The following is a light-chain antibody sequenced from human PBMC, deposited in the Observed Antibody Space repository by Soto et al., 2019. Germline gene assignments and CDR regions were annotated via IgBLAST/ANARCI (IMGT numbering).Light chain of an antibody. Sequence: DIQMTQSPSSLSASVGDRVTITGRASQSISSYLNWYQHKPGKAPKLLIYAASSLQSGVPSRFSGSGSGTDFTLTISRLQPEDFATYFCQQSYSTPTFGGGTKVDI. CDR1: QSISSY. CDR3: QQSYSTPT. CDR2: AAS. V-gene: IGKV1-39*01. J-gene: IGKJ4*01.